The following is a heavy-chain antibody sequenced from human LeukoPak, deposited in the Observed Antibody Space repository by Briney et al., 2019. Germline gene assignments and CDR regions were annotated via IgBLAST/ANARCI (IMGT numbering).Heavy chain of an antibody. CDR3: ARGLGYCSGGRCYLGAFDI. Sequence: SETLSLTCAVYGGSFSGYYWSWIRQPPGKGLEWIGEINHSGSTNYNPSLKSRVTISVDTSKNQFSLKLSSVTAADTAVYYCARGLGYCSGGRCYLGAFDIWGQGTMVTVSS. D-gene: IGHD2-15*01. CDR1: GGSFSGYY. CDR2: INHSGST. J-gene: IGHJ3*02. V-gene: IGHV4-34*01.